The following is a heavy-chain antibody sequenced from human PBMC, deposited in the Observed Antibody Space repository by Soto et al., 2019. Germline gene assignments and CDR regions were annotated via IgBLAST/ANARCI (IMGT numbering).Heavy chain of an antibody. J-gene: IGHJ6*02. CDR2: IIPIFGTA. Sequence: QVQLVQSGAEVKKPGSSVKVSCKASGGTFSSYAISWVRQAPGQGLEWMGGIIPIFGTANYAQKFQGRVTITADESTSTAYMELSSLRSEDTAVYYCARVRFLPRDTDYYYYGMDVWGQGTTVTVSS. CDR1: GGTFSSYA. D-gene: IGHD5-18*01. V-gene: IGHV1-69*01. CDR3: ARVRFLPRDTDYYYYGMDV.